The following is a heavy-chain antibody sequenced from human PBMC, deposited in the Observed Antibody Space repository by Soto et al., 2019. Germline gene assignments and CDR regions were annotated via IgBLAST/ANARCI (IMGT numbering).Heavy chain of an antibody. D-gene: IGHD3-10*01. J-gene: IGHJ4*02. Sequence: QVQLQESGPGLVKPSETVSLTCTVSGGSISSYYWSWIRQPPGKGLEWIGYIHYSGSTKYNPSLKSRVTITVATPKNQFTLRLSSVTAADTAVYYGARRLVRRVIDYWGQGTLVTVSS. CDR2: IHYSGST. CDR3: ARRLVRRVIDY. V-gene: IGHV4-59*08. CDR1: GGSISSYY.